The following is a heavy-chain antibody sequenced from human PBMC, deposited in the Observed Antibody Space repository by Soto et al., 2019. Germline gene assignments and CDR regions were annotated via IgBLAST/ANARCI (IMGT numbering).Heavy chain of an antibody. Sequence: GGSLRVSCAASGFTFSSYSMNWVRQAPGKGLEWVSSISSSSSYIYYADSVKGRFTISRDNAKNSLYLQMNSLRAEDTAVYYCARPSGRYCTNGVCYDYYYGMDVWGQGTTVTVSS. V-gene: IGHV3-21*01. J-gene: IGHJ6*02. CDR1: GFTFSSYS. CDR2: ISSSSSYI. CDR3: ARPSGRYCTNGVCYDYYYGMDV. D-gene: IGHD2-8*01.